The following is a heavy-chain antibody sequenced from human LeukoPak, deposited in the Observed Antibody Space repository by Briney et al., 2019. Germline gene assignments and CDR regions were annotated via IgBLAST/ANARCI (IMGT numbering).Heavy chain of an antibody. Sequence: SGRSLRLSCAASGFTFSSYEMNWVRQDPGKGLEWVSYISSSGSTIYYADSVKGRFTISRDNAKNSLYLQMNSLRAEDTAVYYCASGVTMIVGVCDIWGQGTMVTVSS. J-gene: IGHJ3*02. CDR3: ASGVTMIVGVCDI. CDR2: ISSSGSTI. V-gene: IGHV3-48*03. D-gene: IGHD3-22*01. CDR1: GFTFSSYE.